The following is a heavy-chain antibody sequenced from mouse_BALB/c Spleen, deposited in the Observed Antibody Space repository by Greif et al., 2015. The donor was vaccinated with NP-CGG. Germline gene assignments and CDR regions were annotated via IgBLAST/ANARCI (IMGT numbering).Heavy chain of an antibody. V-gene: IGHV5-12-1*01. CDR2: ISSGGGST. D-gene: IGHD1-2*01. J-gene: IGHJ3*01. CDR3: ARHHYYGPWLAY. Sequence: EVKLVESGGGLVKPGGSLKLSCAASGFAFSSYDMSWVRQTPEKRLEWVAYISSGGGSTYYPDTVKGRFTISRDNAKNTLYLQMSSLKSEDTAMYYCARHHYYGPWLAYWGQGALVTVSA. CDR1: GFAFSSYD.